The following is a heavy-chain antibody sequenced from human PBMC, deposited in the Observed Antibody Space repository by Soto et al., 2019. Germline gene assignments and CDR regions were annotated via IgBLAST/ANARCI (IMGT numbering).Heavy chain of an antibody. CDR2: INPNSGGT. J-gene: IGHJ6*02. V-gene: IGHV1-2*02. D-gene: IGHD3-9*01. CDR3: AGEGGDILTGYYNYYGMDV. CDR1: GYTFTGYY. Sequence: ASVKVSCKASGYTFTGYYMHWVRQAPGQGLEWMGWINPNSGGTNYVQKFQGRVTMTRDTSISTAYMELSRLRSDDTAVYYCAGEGGDILTGYYNYYGMDVWGQGTTVTVSS.